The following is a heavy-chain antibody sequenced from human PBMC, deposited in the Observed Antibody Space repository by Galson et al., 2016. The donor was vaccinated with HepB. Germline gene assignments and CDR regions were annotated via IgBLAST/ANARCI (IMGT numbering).Heavy chain of an antibody. J-gene: IGHJ4*02. Sequence: SLRLSCAASGFNFSDFYMAWIRQTPGKGLEWISFISSSAIYTNYADSVKGRFTISRDNAKKSLFLQMNSLGAEDTAVYYCARDRADGGMADFWGQGTLVIVSS. CDR3: ARDRADGGMADF. D-gene: IGHD4-23*01. CDR1: GFNFSDFY. CDR2: ISSSAIYT. V-gene: IGHV3-11*06.